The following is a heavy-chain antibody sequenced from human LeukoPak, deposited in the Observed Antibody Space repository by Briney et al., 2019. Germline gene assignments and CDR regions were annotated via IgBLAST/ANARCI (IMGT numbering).Heavy chain of an antibody. J-gene: IGHJ6*02. D-gene: IGHD5-18*01. CDR3: AGYSYERAYYYYGMDV. CDR2: INHSGST. Sequence: TSETLSLTCAVYGGSFSGYYWSWIRQPPGKGLEWIGEINHSGSTNYNPSLKSRVTISVDTSKNQFSLKLSSVTAADTAVYYCAGYSYERAYYYYGMDVWGQGTTVTVSS. V-gene: IGHV4-34*01. CDR1: GGSFSGYY.